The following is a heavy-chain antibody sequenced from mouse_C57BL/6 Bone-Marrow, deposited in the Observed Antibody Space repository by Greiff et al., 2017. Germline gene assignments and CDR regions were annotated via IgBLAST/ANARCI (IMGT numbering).Heavy chain of an antibody. CDR1: GYTFTSYG. V-gene: IGHV1-55*01. D-gene: IGHD1-1*01. J-gene: IGHJ4*01. CDR2: IYPGSGST. Sequence: VQLQQSGAELVKPGASVKMSCKASGYTFTSYGITWVKQRPGQGLEWIGDIYPGSGSTNYNEKFKSKATLTVDTSSSTAYMKRSSLTSEDSAVYYCARRDYFGISYGYAMTYWGQGPSVTVS. CDR3: ARRDYFGISYGYAMTY.